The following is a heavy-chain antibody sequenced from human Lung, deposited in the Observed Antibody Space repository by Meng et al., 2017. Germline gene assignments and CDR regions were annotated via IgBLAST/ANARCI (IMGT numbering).Heavy chain of an antibody. D-gene: IGHD4-11*01. CDR1: GASFSDYY. V-gene: IGHV4-34*01. J-gene: IGHJ4*02. Sequence: WGEGLWKAAETLSLTCVVSGASFSDYYWSWIRQSPGKGLEWIGEINHSGSTNYNPSLESRATISVYTSQNNLSLKLSSVTAADSAVYYCARGPTTMAHDFDYWGQGTLVTVSS. CDR3: ARGPTTMAHDFDY. CDR2: INHSGST.